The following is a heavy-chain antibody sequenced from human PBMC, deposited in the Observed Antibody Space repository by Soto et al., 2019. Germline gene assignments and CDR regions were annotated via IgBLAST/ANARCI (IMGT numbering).Heavy chain of an antibody. CDR3: VRGGSGGSFDQ. Sequence: EVALVESGGGLVQPGGSLRLSCAASGFTLGSYWMHWVRQAPGKGLVWVSRLSGDGTGTRYADFVKGRFTISGDTAKNTLYLDMNSLGPDDTAVYYCVRGGSGGSFDQWGQGNVVTVSS. J-gene: IGHJ4*02. CDR2: LSGDGTGT. D-gene: IGHD2-15*01. V-gene: IGHV3-74*01. CDR1: GFTLGSYW.